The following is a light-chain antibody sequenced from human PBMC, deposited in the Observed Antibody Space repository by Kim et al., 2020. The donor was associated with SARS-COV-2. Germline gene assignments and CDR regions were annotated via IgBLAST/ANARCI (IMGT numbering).Light chain of an antibody. V-gene: IGKV1-33*01. CDR1: QDISNY. Sequence: DIQMTQSPSSLSASVGDRVTITCQASQDISNYLNWYQQKPGKAPKLLIYDASNLETGVPSRFSGSGSGTDFTFTISSLQPEDIAKYYCTQNDNLPPYPFGQGTKLEI. CDR2: DAS. CDR3: TQNDNLPPYP. J-gene: IGKJ2*01.